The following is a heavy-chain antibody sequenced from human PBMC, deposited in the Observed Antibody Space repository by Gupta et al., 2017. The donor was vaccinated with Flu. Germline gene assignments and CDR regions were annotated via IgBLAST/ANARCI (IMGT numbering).Heavy chain of an antibody. CDR1: GGTSGSYF. CDR2: IIPIFGTA. J-gene: IGHJ4*01. D-gene: IGHD2-15*01. V-gene: IGHV1-69*01. Sequence: QVQLVQSGAEVKKPGSSVKVSCEASGGTSGSYFLSWVRPAPGQGLEWMGGIIPIFGTANYAQKFQGRVTITADGSTSTAYMELSSLRSEDTAVYYCARDSEAYCSGGSCYHFDYWGQGTLVTVSS. CDR3: ARDSEAYCSGGSCYHFDY.